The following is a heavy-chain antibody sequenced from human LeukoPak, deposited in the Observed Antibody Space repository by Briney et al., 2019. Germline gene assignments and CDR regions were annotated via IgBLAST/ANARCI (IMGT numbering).Heavy chain of an antibody. Sequence: GASVKVSCKVSGYTLTELSMHWVRQAPGIGLEWMGGFDPEDGETIYAQKFQGRVTMTEDTSTDTAYMELSSLRSEDTAVYYCATGGGYDILTGFVYWGQGTLVTVSS. D-gene: IGHD3-9*01. CDR2: FDPEDGET. CDR3: ATGGGYDILTGFVY. V-gene: IGHV1-24*01. CDR1: GYTLTELS. J-gene: IGHJ4*02.